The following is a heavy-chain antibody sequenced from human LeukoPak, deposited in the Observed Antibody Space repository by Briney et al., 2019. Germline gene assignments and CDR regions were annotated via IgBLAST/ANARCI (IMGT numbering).Heavy chain of an antibody. CDR3: ARRVVAGTTVDF. CDR1: GGSINSPNSY. Sequence: SETLSLTCTVSGGSINSPNSYWGWIRQPPGKGLEWIGSIFHDGTTYYSPSLKSRVTVSVDTSLNQCSLNLMSMTAADTAVYYCARRVVAGTTVDFWGQGKLVTVSS. J-gene: IGHJ4*02. V-gene: IGHV4-39*01. D-gene: IGHD1-1*01. CDR2: IFHDGTT.